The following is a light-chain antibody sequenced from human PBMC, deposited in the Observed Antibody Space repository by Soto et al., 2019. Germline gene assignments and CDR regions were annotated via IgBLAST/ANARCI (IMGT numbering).Light chain of an antibody. Sequence: DIVLTQSPAPLSLSPGARVTLSCRASTSVSSYLVWYQQKPGQAHRLLIYDASNRATGIPARFSGSGSGTDFTLTISSLEPEDFAVYYCQQRSNWPPITFGQGTRLEIK. J-gene: IGKJ5*01. CDR2: DAS. CDR3: QQRSNWPPIT. V-gene: IGKV3-11*01. CDR1: TSVSSY.